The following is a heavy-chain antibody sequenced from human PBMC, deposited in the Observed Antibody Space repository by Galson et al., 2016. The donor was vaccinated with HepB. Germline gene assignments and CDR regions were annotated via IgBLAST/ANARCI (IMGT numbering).Heavy chain of an antibody. Sequence: QSGAEVTKPGESLKISCKGSGYSFNDHWVGWVRQMPGKGLDWMGIIYPGDSDTRYSPSFQGQVTISADKSITTAYLQWSSLKASDTAIYYCARQNCANNICYIHVAFDIWGQGTMVTVSS. CDR2: IYPGDSDT. D-gene: IGHD2-8*01. CDR1: GYSFNDHW. J-gene: IGHJ3*02. V-gene: IGHV5-51*01. CDR3: ARQNCANNICYIHVAFDI.